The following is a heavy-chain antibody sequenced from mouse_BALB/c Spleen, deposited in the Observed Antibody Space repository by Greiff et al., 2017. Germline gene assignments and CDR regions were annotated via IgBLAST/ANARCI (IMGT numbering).Heavy chain of an antibody. Sequence: VQLKQSGTVLARPGASVKMSCKASGYTFTSYWMHWVKQRPGQGLEWIGAIYPGNSDTSYNQKFKGKAKLTAVTSTSTAYMELSSLTNEDSAVYYCKRFYYGSSYWFAYWGQGTLVTVSA. J-gene: IGHJ3*01. CDR1: GYTFTSYW. CDR3: KRFYYGSSYWFAY. D-gene: IGHD1-1*01. CDR2: IYPGNSDT. V-gene: IGHV1-5*01.